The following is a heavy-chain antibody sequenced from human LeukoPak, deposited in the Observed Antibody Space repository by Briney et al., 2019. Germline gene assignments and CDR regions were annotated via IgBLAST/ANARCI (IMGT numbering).Heavy chain of an antibody. CDR3: ASQPSVESSGRPFDY. Sequence: NSSETLSLTCTVSGGSISSGSYYWSWIRQPAGKGLEWIGRIYTSGSTNYNPSLKSRITMSVDTSKNQFSLKLSSVTAADTAVYYCASQPSVESSGRPFDYWGQGTLDTVSS. CDR2: IYTSGST. D-gene: IGHD3-22*01. V-gene: IGHV4-61*02. J-gene: IGHJ4*02. CDR1: GGSISSGSYY.